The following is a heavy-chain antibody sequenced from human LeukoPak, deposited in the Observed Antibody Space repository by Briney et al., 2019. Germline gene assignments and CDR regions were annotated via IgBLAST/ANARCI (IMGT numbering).Heavy chain of an antibody. V-gene: IGHV5-51*01. CDR2: IYPADSDT. J-gene: IGHJ4*02. Sequence: PGESLKISCKGSGYSFTYYWIGWVRQMPGKGLEWMGIIYPADSDTRYSPSFQGQVTISADKSISTAYLQWSSLKASDTAMYYCARLLWSGITVAGTWSYWGQGTLVTVSS. D-gene: IGHD6-19*01. CDR1: GYSFTYYW. CDR3: ARLLWSGITVAGTWSY.